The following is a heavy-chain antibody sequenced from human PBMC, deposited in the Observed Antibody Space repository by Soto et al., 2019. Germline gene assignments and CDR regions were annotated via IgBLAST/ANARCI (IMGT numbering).Heavy chain of an antibody. CDR1: GFTFSSYA. D-gene: IGHD3-10*01. Sequence: SCAASGFTFSSYAMHWVRQAPGKGLEWVAVISYDGSNKYYADSVKGRFTISRDNSKNTLYLQMNSLRAEDTAVYYCARDVRLFGMDVWGQGTTVTVSS. V-gene: IGHV3-30-3*01. CDR3: ARDVRLFGMDV. CDR2: ISYDGSNK. J-gene: IGHJ6*02.